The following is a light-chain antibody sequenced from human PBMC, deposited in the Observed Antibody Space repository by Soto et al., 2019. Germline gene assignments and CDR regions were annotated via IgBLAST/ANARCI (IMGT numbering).Light chain of an antibody. V-gene: IGLV2-14*01. CDR2: EVT. CDR1: TSDIGAYDR. Sequence: QSALTQPASVTGSPGQSITISCTGTTSDIGAYDRVSWFRQYPGTAPKLIIYEVTNRPSGVSNRFSGSKSGNTASLTISGLRTEDEADYYCSSYTSSSTLYVFATGTKLTVL. J-gene: IGLJ1*01. CDR3: SSYTSSSTLYV.